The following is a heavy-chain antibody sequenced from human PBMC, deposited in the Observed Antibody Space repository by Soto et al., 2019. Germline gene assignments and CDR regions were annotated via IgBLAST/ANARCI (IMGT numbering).Heavy chain of an antibody. D-gene: IGHD3-22*01. J-gene: IGHJ6*02. Sequence: PGGSLRLSCAASGFTFSSYAMHWVRQAPGKGLEWVAVISYDGSNKYYADSVKGRFTISRDNSKNTLYLQMNSLRAEDTAVYYCARGTSSPSSPFTMIVVVNYGMDAWGQGTTVTVSS. V-gene: IGHV3-30-3*01. CDR2: ISYDGSNK. CDR3: ARGTSSPSSPFTMIVVVNYGMDA. CDR1: GFTFSSYA.